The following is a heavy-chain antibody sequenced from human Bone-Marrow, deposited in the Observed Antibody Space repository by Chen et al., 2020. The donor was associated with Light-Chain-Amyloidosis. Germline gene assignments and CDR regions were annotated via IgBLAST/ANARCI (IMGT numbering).Heavy chain of an antibody. V-gene: IGHV5-51*01. CDR1: GYTFPNYW. J-gene: IGHJ4*02. Sequence: EVQLEQSGPEVKKPGESLKISCKGSGYTFPNYWIGWVRQMPGKGLEWMGVIYPDDSDARYSPSFEGQVTISAEKAITTAYLKWRSLKASDTAMYYCARRRDGYNFDYWGQGTLVTVSS. CDR3: ARRRDGYNFDY. CDR2: IYPDDSDA. D-gene: IGHD5-12*01.